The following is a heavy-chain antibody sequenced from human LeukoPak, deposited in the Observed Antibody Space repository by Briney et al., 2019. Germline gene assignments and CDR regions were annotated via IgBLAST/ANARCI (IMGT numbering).Heavy chain of an antibody. CDR1: GYSISSGYY. D-gene: IGHD3-22*01. Sequence: SETLSLTCAVSGYSISSGYYWGWIRQPPGKGLEWIGSIYHSGSTYYNPSLKSRATISVDTSKNQFSLKLSSVTAADTAAYYCARATFPSYYDSSGYSDYWGQGTLVTVSS. CDR3: ARATFPSYYDSSGYSDY. V-gene: IGHV4-38-2*01. J-gene: IGHJ4*02. CDR2: IYHSGST.